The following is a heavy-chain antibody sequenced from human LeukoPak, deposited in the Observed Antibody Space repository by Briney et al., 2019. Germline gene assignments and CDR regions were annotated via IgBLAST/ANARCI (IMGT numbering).Heavy chain of an antibody. CDR1: GGTFSSYA. CDR2: IIPIFGTA. D-gene: IGHD2-15*01. J-gene: IGHJ3*02. Sequence: GASVKVSCKASGGTFSSYAISWVRQAPGQGLEWMGGIIPIFGTANYAQKFQGRVTITADKSTSTAYMELSSLRSEDTAVYYCARDCSGGSCKPRGAFDIWGQGTMVTVSS. CDR3: ARDCSGGSCKPRGAFDI. V-gene: IGHV1-69*06.